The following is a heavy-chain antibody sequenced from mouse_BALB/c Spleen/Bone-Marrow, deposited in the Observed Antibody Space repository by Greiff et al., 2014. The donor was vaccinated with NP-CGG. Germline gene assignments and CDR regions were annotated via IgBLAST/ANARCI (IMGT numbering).Heavy chain of an antibody. CDR1: GFTFSSYG. CDR3: ARVYGWYFDV. Sequence: EVQRVESGGGLVQPGGSLKLSCVASGFTFSSYGMSWVRQTPDKRLELVATINNNGGSTYYPGSVKGQFTISRDNAKNTLYLQMSSLKSEDTAMYYCARVYGWYFDVWGAGTTVTVSS. V-gene: IGHV5-6-3*01. J-gene: IGHJ1*01. D-gene: IGHD1-1*01. CDR2: INNNGGST.